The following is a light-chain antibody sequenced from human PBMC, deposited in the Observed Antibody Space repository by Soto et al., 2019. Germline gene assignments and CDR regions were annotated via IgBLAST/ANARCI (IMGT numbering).Light chain of an antibody. J-gene: IGKJ1*01. CDR3: QQSYSTPRT. V-gene: IGKV1-39*01. CDR1: QSISSY. Sequence: DIHMTQSPSTLSGSVGDRVLITCLASQSISSYLNWYQQKPGKAPKLLIYAASSLQSGVPSRFSGSGSGTDFTLTISSLQPEDFATYYCQQSYSTPRTFGQGTKVDIK. CDR2: AAS.